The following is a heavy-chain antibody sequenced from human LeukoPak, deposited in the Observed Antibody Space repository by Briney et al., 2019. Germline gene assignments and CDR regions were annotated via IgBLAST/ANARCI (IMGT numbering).Heavy chain of an antibody. V-gene: IGHV1-8*01. Sequence: ASVKVSCKASGFTFTSYDINWVRQASGQGLEWMGWMNPNNGNTGYAQKFQGRVTMTRDTSINIAYMELRGLRSEDTAVYYCVRDGEGAAISVNYWFDPWGQGTLVTVSS. CDR3: VRDGEGAAISVNYWFDP. D-gene: IGHD2-2*02. J-gene: IGHJ5*02. CDR1: GFTFTSYD. CDR2: MNPNNGNT.